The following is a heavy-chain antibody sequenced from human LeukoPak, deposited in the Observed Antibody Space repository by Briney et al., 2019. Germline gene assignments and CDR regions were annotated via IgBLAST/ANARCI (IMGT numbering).Heavy chain of an antibody. CDR1: GDSISSSTYY. D-gene: IGHD1-26*01. J-gene: IGHJ4*02. Sequence: SETLSLTCTVSGDSISSSTYYWGWIRQPPGKGLEWIGSIYYSGSTYYNPSLKSRVTMSVDTSKNQFSLKLSSVTAADTAVYYCARGSGVHSGSYYWGQGALVTVSS. CDR3: ARGSGVHSGSYY. CDR2: IYYSGST. V-gene: IGHV4-39*07.